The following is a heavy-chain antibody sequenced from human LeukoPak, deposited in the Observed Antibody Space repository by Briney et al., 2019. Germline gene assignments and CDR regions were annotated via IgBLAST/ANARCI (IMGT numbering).Heavy chain of an antibody. CDR1: GGSFSGYY. CDR3: ALGGFGQFDY. D-gene: IGHD3-10*01. Sequence: SETLSLTCAVYGGSFSGYYWSWIRQPPGKGLEWIGYIYYSGSTNYNPSLKSRVTISVDTSKNQFSLKLSSVTAADTAVYYCALGGFGQFDYWGQGTLVTVSS. J-gene: IGHJ4*02. CDR2: IYYSGST. V-gene: IGHV4-59*01.